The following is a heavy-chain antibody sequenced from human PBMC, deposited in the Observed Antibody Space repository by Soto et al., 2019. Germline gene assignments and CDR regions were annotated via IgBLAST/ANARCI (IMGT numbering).Heavy chain of an antibody. D-gene: IGHD2-2*01. Sequence: SVKGSCKASGGTFSSYAISWVRQAPGQGLEWMGGIIPIFGTANYAQKFQGRVTITADESTSTAYMELSSLRSEDTAVYYCAKDIVVVPAALYGMDVWGQGTTVTVSS. CDR2: IIPIFGTA. J-gene: IGHJ6*02. CDR1: GGTFSSYA. V-gene: IGHV1-69*13. CDR3: AKDIVVVPAALYGMDV.